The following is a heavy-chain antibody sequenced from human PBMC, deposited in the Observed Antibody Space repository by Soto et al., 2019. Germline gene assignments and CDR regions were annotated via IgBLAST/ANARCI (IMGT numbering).Heavy chain of an antibody. Sequence: SETLSLTCAVHGGSFSGYYWSWIRQPPGKGLEWIGEINHSGSTNYNPSLKSRVTISVDTSKNQFSLKLSSVTAADTAVYYCASRAYGGLVDYWGQGTLVTVSS. D-gene: IGHD5-12*01. V-gene: IGHV4-34*01. CDR1: GGSFSGYY. J-gene: IGHJ4*02. CDR3: ASRAYGGLVDY. CDR2: INHSGST.